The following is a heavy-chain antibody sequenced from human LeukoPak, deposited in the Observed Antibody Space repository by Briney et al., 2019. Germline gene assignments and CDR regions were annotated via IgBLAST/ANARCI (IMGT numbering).Heavy chain of an antibody. V-gene: IGHV4-38-2*01. CDR2: IYHSGSS. CDR1: GYSISSGYY. Sequence: SETLSLTCAVSGYSISSGYYWGWIRQPPGKGLEWIGSIYHSGSSYYNPSLKSRVTISVDTSKNQLSLKLSSVTAADTAVYYCARNYDYVCPGYWYFDLWGRGTLVTVSS. CDR3: ARNYDYVCPGYWYFDL. D-gene: IGHD3-16*01. J-gene: IGHJ2*01.